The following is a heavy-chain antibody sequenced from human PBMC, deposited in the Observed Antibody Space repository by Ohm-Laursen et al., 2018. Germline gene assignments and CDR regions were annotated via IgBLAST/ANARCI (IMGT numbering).Heavy chain of an antibody. CDR2: ISGSGGST. CDR1: GFTFSSYA. V-gene: IGHV3-23*01. D-gene: IGHD2-2*01. Sequence: SLRLSCAASGFTFSSYAMSWVRQAPGKGLEWVSAISGSGGSTYYADSVKGRFTISRDNSKNTLYLQMNSLRAEDTAVYYCARSRGYCSSTSCPMLLLCSGMDVWGQGTTVTVSS. CDR3: ARSRGYCSSTSCPMLLLCSGMDV. J-gene: IGHJ6*02.